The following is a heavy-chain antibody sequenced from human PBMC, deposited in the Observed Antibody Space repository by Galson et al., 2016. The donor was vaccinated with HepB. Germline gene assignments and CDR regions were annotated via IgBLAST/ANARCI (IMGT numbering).Heavy chain of an antibody. Sequence: SETLSLTCTVSGGSISSANYYWGWIRQSPGKGLEWIGTIFYSGSTYCNPSLKTRVSISVDTSKNQFSLKLSSVTAADTAVYYCARLRSGSYSHFDYWGQGTLVTVSS. CDR3: ARLRSGSYSHFDY. CDR1: GGSISSANYY. D-gene: IGHD1-26*01. J-gene: IGHJ4*02. V-gene: IGHV4-39*01. CDR2: IFYSGST.